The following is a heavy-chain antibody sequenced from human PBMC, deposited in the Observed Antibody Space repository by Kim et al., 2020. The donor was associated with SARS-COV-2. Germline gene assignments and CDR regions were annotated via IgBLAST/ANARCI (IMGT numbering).Heavy chain of an antibody. J-gene: IGHJ3*02. CDR3: ARDDSYYYDSSGPRAFDI. Sequence: ASVKVSCKASGYTFTSYGISWVRQAPGQGLEWMGWISAYNGNTNYAQKLQGRVTMTTDTSTSTAYMELRSLRSDDTAVYYCARDDSYYYDSSGPRAFDIWGQGTMVTVSS. V-gene: IGHV1-18*04. CDR1: GYTFTSYG. CDR2: ISAYNGNT. D-gene: IGHD3-22*01.